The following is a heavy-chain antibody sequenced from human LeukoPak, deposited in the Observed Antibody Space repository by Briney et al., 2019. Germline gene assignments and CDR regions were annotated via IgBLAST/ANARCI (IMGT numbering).Heavy chain of an antibody. D-gene: IGHD3-10*01. J-gene: IGHJ5*02. Sequence: PSETLSLTCAVYGGSFSGYYWSWIRQPPGKGLEWIGEINHSGSTNYNPSLKSRVTISVDTSKNQFSLKLSSVTAADTAVYYCARQPGYGSGTGWFDPWGQGTLVTVSS. V-gene: IGHV4-34*01. CDR3: ARQPGYGSGTGWFDP. CDR2: INHSGST. CDR1: GGSFSGYY.